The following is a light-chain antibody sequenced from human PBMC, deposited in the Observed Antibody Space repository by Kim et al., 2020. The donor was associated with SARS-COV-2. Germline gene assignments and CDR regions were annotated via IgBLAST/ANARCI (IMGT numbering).Light chain of an antibody. J-gene: IGLJ2*01. CDR1: SNNVGDEG. CDR2: RNN. Sequence: QAGLTQPPSVSKGLRETATLTCTGNSNNVGDEGAGWLQQHQGHPPKLLFYRNNNRPSGISERLSASRSGNTASPTITRLQPEDEADYYCSAWNRSLVAWVFGGGTQLTVL. CDR3: SAWNRSLVAWV. V-gene: IGLV10-54*01.